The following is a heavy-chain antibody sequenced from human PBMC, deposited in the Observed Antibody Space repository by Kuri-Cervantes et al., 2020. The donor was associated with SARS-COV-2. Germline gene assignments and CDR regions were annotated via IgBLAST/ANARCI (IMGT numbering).Heavy chain of an antibody. Sequence: GESLKISCAASGFTFSSYEMNWVRQAPGKGLEWVSYISSSGSTIYYADSVKGRFTISRDNAKNSLYLQMNSLRVEDTAVYYCARERGGVREVPSGYWGQGTLVTVSS. CDR2: ISSSGSTI. D-gene: IGHD3-10*01. CDR3: ARERGGVREVPSGY. J-gene: IGHJ4*02. V-gene: IGHV3-48*03. CDR1: GFTFSSYE.